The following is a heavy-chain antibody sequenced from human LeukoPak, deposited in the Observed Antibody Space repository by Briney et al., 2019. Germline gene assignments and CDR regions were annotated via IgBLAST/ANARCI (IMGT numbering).Heavy chain of an antibody. Sequence: ASETLSLTCAVYGGSLSSYFWTWIRQSPGLGREWIGEINHSGSTNYNPSLKSRVTISVDTSKNQFSLKLTSMTAADTAFYYCARSPRVLWASRYDQRGRGTLVTVSS. CDR3: ARSPRVLWASRYDQ. V-gene: IGHV4-34*01. J-gene: IGHJ4*02. D-gene: IGHD2-2*01. CDR1: GGSLSSYF. CDR2: INHSGST.